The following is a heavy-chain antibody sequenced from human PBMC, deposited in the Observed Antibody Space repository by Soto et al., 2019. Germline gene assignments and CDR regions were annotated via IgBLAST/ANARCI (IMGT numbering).Heavy chain of an antibody. CDR1: GFTFSSYS. D-gene: IGHD3-10*01. CDR3: AKKVNSGSGSQFFDY. V-gene: IGHV3-23*01. CDR2: FRSGGDDDTA. Sequence: GSLLLAGAASGFTFSSYSMSGVRQAPGKGLEWVSGFRSGGDDDTAYYADSVRGRFTISRDNSKNTLFLQMNSLRAEDTAIYYCAKKVNSGSGSQFFDYWGQGTLVTVYS. J-gene: IGHJ4*02.